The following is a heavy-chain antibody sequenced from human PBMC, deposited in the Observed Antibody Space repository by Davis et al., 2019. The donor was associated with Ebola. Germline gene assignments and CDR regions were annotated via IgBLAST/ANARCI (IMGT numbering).Heavy chain of an antibody. Sequence: GESLKIFCAASGFTFSSYSMNWVRQAPGKGLEWVSSISSSSSYIYYADSVKGRFTISRDNAKNSLYLQMNSLRAEDTAVYYCARETYMEAVYWGQGTLVTVSS. D-gene: IGHD3-3*01. V-gene: IGHV3-21*01. CDR1: GFTFSSYS. J-gene: IGHJ4*02. CDR3: ARETYMEAVY. CDR2: ISSSSSYI.